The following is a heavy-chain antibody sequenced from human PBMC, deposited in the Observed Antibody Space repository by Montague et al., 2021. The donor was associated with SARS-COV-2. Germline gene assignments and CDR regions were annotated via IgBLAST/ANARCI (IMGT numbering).Heavy chain of an antibody. CDR3: ARHSVSEDGTFFRSYFDP. D-gene: IGHD1-1*01. V-gene: IGHV4-59*08. J-gene: IGHJ5*02. Sequence: SETLSLTCTVSGGTVRDYYWNWIRQTPGKGLEWIGYIFYNGYTKYNPSLESRVTLSVDTSGNQFFLSLRSVTASDTATYFCARHSVSEDGTFFRSYFDPWGQGAQVIASS. CDR2: IFYNGYT. CDR1: GGTVRDYY.